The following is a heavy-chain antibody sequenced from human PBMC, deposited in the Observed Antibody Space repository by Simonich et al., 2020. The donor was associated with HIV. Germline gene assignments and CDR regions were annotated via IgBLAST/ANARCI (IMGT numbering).Heavy chain of an antibody. Sequence: EVQLLESGGGLVQPGGSLRLSCAASGFTFSSYAMSWVGQAPGKGLEWVSAIRGSVGRTYYADSVKGRFTISRDNSKNTLYLQMNSLRAEDTAVYYCAKDRYYNFWSGYYDYWGQGTLVTVSS. D-gene: IGHD3-3*01. CDR2: IRGSVGRT. V-gene: IGHV3-23*01. CDR1: GFTFSSYA. J-gene: IGHJ4*02. CDR3: AKDRYYNFWSGYYDY.